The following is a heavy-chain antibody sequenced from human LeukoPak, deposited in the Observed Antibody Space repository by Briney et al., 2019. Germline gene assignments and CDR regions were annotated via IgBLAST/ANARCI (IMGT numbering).Heavy chain of an antibody. Sequence: ETLSLSRAVSGGSFSGYYWSWICQPPGKGLEWSGEIKHSETTNYKPSLKSRVTISVDTSKHQCSLKLSSVTAADTAVYYCARGLSRRAYCGGDCYSLFDYWGQGTLVTVSS. J-gene: IGHJ4*02. CDR1: GGSFSGYY. D-gene: IGHD2-21*02. CDR3: ARGLSRRAYCGGDCYSLFDY. V-gene: IGHV4-34*01. CDR2: IKHSETT.